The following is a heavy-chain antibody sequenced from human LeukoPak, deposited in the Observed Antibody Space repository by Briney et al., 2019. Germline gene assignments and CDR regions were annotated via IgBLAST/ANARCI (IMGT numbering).Heavy chain of an antibody. J-gene: IGHJ4*02. D-gene: IGHD6-19*01. CDR3: AREAGAVAGTGVFDY. V-gene: IGHV3-21*01. CDR1: GFTFSSYS. CDR2: ISSSSSYI. Sequence: GGSLRLSCAASGFTFSSYSMNWVRQAPGKGLEWVSSISSSSSYIYYADSVKGRFTISRDNAKNSLYLQMNSLRAEDTAVYYCAREAGAVAGTGVFDYWGQGTLVTVSS.